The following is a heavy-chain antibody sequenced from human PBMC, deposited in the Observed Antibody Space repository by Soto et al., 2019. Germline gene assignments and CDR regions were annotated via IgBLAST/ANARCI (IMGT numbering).Heavy chain of an antibody. D-gene: IGHD3-3*01. Sequence: VQLLESGGGLVQPGGSLRLSCATFGFTFKTYAMTWVRQAPGKGLEWVAVISGSGGTIYYADSVKGRFTISRDNSKDTVYLQMNSLRPDDTALYYCAKDTSGWGFFALWGQGTQITVSP. CDR3: AKDTSGWGFFAL. CDR1: GFTFKTYA. V-gene: IGHV3-23*01. CDR2: ISGSGGTI. J-gene: IGHJ4*02.